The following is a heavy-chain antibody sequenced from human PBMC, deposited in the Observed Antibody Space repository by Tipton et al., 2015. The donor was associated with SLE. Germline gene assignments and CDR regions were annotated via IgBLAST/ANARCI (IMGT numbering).Heavy chain of an antibody. J-gene: IGHJ3*02. CDR1: GGSIRSHY. CDR2: IYYSGST. Sequence: TLSLTCTVSGGSIRSHYWSWIRQPPGKGLEWIGYIYYSGSTNSNPSLKSRVTISVDTSKNQFSLKLSSVTAADTAVYYCARGIAAAGKDAFDIWGQGAMVTVSS. CDR3: ARGIAAAGKDAFDI. D-gene: IGHD6-13*01. V-gene: IGHV4-59*11.